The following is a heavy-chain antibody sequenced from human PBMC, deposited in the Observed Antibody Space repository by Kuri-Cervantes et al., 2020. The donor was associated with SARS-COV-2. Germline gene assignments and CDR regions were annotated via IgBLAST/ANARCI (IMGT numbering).Heavy chain of an antibody. D-gene: IGHD3-10*01. CDR1: GFTFSNYA. J-gene: IGHJ4*02. V-gene: IGHV3-23*01. CDR3: GKSPFRFGESPFDD. Sequence: GESLKISCTASGFTFSNYAMSWVRQAPGKGLDWVSAISDTGSHTYYADSVKGRFTISRDNSKNTLFLQMSSLRAEDTALYYFGKSPFRFGESPFDDWGLGTLVTVSS. CDR2: ISDTGSHT.